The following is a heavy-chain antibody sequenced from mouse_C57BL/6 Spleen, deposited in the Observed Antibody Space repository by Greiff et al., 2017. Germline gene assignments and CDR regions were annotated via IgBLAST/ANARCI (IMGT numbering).Heavy chain of an antibody. CDR3: EKEDCSGNYAMAY. Sequence: EVKLMESGGGLVKPGGSLKLSCAASGFTFSDYGMHWVRQAPEKGLEWVAYISSGSSTIYYADTVKGSFTISRDNAKNTLFLQMTSLRSEDTAMYYCEKEDCSGNYAMAYWGQGTSVTVSA. CDR1: GFTFSDYG. J-gene: IGHJ4*01. D-gene: IGHD1-1*02. CDR2: ISSGSSTI. V-gene: IGHV5-17*01.